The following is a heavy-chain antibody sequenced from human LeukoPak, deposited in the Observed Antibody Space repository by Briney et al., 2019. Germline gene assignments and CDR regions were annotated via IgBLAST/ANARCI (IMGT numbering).Heavy chain of an antibody. CDR3: ASRYSSSWERAIDY. CDR1: GFTVSSNY. Sequence: GGSLRLSCAASGFTVSSNYMSWVRQAPGKGLEWVSVIYNGGSTYYADSVKGRFTISRDNSKNTLYLQMNSLRAEDMAVYYCASRYSSSWERAIDYWGQGTLVTVSS. V-gene: IGHV3-66*01. CDR2: IYNGGST. J-gene: IGHJ4*02. D-gene: IGHD6-13*01.